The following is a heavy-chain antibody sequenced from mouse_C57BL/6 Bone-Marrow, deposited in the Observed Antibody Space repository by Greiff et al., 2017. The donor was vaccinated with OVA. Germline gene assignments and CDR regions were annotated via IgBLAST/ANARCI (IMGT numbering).Heavy chain of an antibody. CDR2: INYDGSST. J-gene: IGHJ1*03. V-gene: IGHV5-16*01. Sequence: EVQLQESEGGLVQPGSSMKLSCTASGFTFSDYYMAWVRQVPEKGLEWVANINYDGSSTYYLDSLKSRFIISRDNAKNILYLQMSSLKSEDTATYYCARKDYYGSSLGYFDVWGTGTTVTVSS. CDR3: ARKDYYGSSLGYFDV. D-gene: IGHD1-1*01. CDR1: GFTFSDYY.